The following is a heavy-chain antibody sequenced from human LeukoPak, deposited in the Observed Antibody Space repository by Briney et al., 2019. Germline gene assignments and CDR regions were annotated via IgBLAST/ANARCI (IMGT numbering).Heavy chain of an antibody. J-gene: IGHJ4*02. CDR1: GFTFSSYA. Sequence: GGSLRLSCAASGFTFSSYAMHWVRQAPGKGLEWVAVISYDGSNKYYADSVKGRFTISRDNSKNTLYLQMNSLRAEDTAVYYCARWGALDAAYYFDYWGQGTLVTVSS. CDR3: ARWGALDAAYYFDY. V-gene: IGHV3-30-3*01. D-gene: IGHD3-16*01. CDR2: ISYDGSNK.